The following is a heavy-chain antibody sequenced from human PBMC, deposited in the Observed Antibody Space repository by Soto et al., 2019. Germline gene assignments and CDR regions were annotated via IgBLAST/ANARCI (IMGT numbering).Heavy chain of an antibody. Sequence: PGGSLRLSCAASGFTFGGYAMNWVRQAPGKGLEWVSGISGGGDTTFYTDSVRGRFTISRDNSKNTLYLQMSSLRAEDTAVYYCVKTRDSSSWYDFVPNWFDPWGQGTVVTVSS. D-gene: IGHD6-13*01. V-gene: IGHV3-23*01. J-gene: IGHJ5*02. CDR1: GFTFGGYA. CDR3: VKTRDSSSWYDFVPNWFDP. CDR2: ISGGGDTT.